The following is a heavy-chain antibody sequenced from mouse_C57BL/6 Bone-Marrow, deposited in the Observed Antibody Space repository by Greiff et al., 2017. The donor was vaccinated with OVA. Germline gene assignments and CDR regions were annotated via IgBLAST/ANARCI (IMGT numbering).Heavy chain of an antibody. Sequence: EVKLVESGPELVKPGASVKISCKASGYSFTGYYMNWVKQSPEKSLEWIGEINPSTGGTTYNQKFKAKATLTVDKSSSTAYMQRKSLTSEDTAVYYCVMVTTEAWFAYWGQGTLVTVSA. D-gene: IGHD2-2*01. CDR2: INPSTGGT. CDR3: VMVTTEAWFAY. J-gene: IGHJ3*01. V-gene: IGHV1-42*01. CDR1: GYSFTGYY.